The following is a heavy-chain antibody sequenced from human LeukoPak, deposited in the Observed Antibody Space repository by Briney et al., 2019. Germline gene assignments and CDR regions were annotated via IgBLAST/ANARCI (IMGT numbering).Heavy chain of an antibody. J-gene: IGHJ6*03. Sequence: GASVKVSCKASGYTFTGYYMHWVRQAPGQGLEWMGIINPKSGGTVYAQKFQGRVTMTRDTSISTAYMELSRLRSDDTAVYYCARDRGASGSYSYYYMDVWGKGTTVTVSS. CDR3: ARDRGASGSYSYYYMDV. V-gene: IGHV1-2*02. CDR2: INPKSGGT. D-gene: IGHD1-26*01. CDR1: GYTFTGYY.